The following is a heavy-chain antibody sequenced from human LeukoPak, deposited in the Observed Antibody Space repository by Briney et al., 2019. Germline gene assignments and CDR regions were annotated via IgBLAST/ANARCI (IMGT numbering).Heavy chain of an antibody. CDR1: GFTFSSYA. J-gene: IGHJ3*02. Sequence: GGSLRLSCAASGFTFSSYAMHWVRQAPGRGLEWVAVISYDGSNKYYADSVKGRSTISRDNSKNTLYLQMNSLRAEDTAVYYCAKGRGNADAFDIWGQGTMVTVSS. D-gene: IGHD1-26*01. CDR3: AKGRGNADAFDI. CDR2: ISYDGSNK. V-gene: IGHV3-30-3*01.